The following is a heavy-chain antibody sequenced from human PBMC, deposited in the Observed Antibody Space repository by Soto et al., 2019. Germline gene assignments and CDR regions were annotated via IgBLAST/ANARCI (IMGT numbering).Heavy chain of an antibody. D-gene: IGHD6-6*01. CDR1: GGSFSGYY. CDR2: INHSGST. Sequence: QVQLQQWGAGLLKPSETLSLTCAVYGGSFSGYYWSWIRQPPGKGLEWIGEINHSGSTNYNPSLKSRVTISVDTSKNQFSLKLSSVTAADTAVSYCARVGSSSSYRFDYWGQGTLVTVSS. V-gene: IGHV4-34*01. CDR3: ARVGSSSSYRFDY. J-gene: IGHJ4*02.